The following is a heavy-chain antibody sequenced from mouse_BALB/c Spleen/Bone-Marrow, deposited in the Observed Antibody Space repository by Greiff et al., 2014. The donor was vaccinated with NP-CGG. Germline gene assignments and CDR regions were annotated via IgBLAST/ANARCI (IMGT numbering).Heavy chain of an antibody. J-gene: IGHJ3*01. CDR1: GYTFTSYW. CDR3: ARGGDYYGSSSFAY. V-gene: IGHV1S41*01. Sequence: DLVKPGASVKLSCKASGYTFTSYWVNWIKQRPGQGLEWIGRIAPGSGSTYYNEMFKGKATLTVDTSSSTAYIQLSNLSSEDSAVYFCARGGDYYGSSSFAYWGQGTLVTVSA. D-gene: IGHD1-1*01. CDR2: IAPGSGST.